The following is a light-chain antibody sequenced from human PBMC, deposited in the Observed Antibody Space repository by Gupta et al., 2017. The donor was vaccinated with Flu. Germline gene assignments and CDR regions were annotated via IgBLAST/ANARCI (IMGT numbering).Light chain of an antibody. CDR1: SSSIGAGYN. CDR3: QSYDSSLSVWV. Sequence: QSVLTQPPSVSGAPGQRVTISCTGSSSNIGSSSSIGAGYNVHWYQQYPGTPPKLLIYGNVNRPSGVPDRFSGSKSGNSASLAITGLQAEDEADYFCQSYDSSLSVWVFGGGTKVTVL. V-gene: IGLV1-40*01. CDR2: GNV. J-gene: IGLJ3*02.